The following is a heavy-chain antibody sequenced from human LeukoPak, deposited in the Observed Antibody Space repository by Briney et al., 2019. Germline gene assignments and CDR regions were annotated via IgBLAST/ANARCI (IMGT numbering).Heavy chain of an antibody. CDR3: ARSGGGLYYYDTTPLNWFDP. CDR1: GGSITSSSYY. D-gene: IGHD3-22*01. J-gene: IGHJ5*02. CDR2: ISYSGGT. V-gene: IGHV4-39*07. Sequence: SETLSLTCTVSGGSITSSSYYWGWIRQPPGKGLEWIGTISYSGGTYYNPSLKSRVTISVDTSKNQFSLKLSSVTAADTAVYYCARSGGGLYYYDTTPLNWFDPWGQGTLVTVSS.